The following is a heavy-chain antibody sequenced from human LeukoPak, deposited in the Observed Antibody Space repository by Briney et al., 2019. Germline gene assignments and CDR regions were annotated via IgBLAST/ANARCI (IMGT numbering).Heavy chain of an antibody. D-gene: IGHD2-15*01. V-gene: IGHV4-4*07. CDR1: GGSISTYY. Sequence: PSETLSLTCTVSGGSISTYYWSWIRQPAGKGLEWIGHIYTSGSTNYNPSLKSRVAMSVDTSKNHFSLKLSSVTAADTAVYYCARHFDCSGGRCYRFDAFDIWGQGTMVIVSS. CDR3: ARHFDCSGGRCYRFDAFDI. CDR2: IYTSGST. J-gene: IGHJ3*02.